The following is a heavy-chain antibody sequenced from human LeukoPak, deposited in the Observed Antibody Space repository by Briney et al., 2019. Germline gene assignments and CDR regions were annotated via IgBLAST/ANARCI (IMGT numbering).Heavy chain of an antibody. Sequence: SVKVSCKASGGTFSSYAISWVRQAPGQGLEWMGGIIPILGTANYAQKFQGRVTITADESTSTAYMELSSLRSEDTAVYYCARDYAATYYYYMDVWGKGTTVTVSS. V-gene: IGHV1-69*13. CDR3: ARDYAATYYYYMDV. CDR1: GGTFSSYA. J-gene: IGHJ6*03. CDR2: IIPILGTA. D-gene: IGHD1-26*01.